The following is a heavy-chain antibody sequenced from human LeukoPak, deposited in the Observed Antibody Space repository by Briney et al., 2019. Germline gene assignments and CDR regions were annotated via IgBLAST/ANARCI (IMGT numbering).Heavy chain of an antibody. CDR3: ARGGIAAAGTLDNWFDP. V-gene: IGHV4-34*01. D-gene: IGHD6-13*01. CDR2: INHSGST. CDR1: GGSISNYY. J-gene: IGHJ5*02. Sequence: SETLSLTCTVSGGSISNYYWNWIRQPPGKGLEWIGEINHSGSTNYNPSLKSRVTISVDTSKNQFSLKLSSVTAADTAVYYCARGGIAAAGTLDNWFDPWGQGTLVTVSS.